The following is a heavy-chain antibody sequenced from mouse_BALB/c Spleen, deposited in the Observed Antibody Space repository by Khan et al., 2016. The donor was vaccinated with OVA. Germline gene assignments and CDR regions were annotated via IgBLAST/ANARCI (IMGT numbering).Heavy chain of an antibody. CDR1: GFTFSSFG. J-gene: IGHJ3*01. V-gene: IGHV5-17*02. D-gene: IGHD4-1*01. CDR3: ARGNWAWCAD. CDR2: ISSDSITL. Sequence: EVQRVESGGGLVQPGGSRKLACAASGFTFSSFGMHWVRQAPEKGLEWVAYISSDSITLYYADTVKGRFTISRDNPRNTLVLHMTSLRSEDTAMYYCARGNWAWCADWGQGTLVTVSA.